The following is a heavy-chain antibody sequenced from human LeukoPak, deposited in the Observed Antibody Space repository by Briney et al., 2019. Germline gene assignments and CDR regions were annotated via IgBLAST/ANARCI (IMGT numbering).Heavy chain of an antibody. CDR2: IKQDGSDK. J-gene: IGHJ4*02. Sequence: SGRSLRLSCATSGFTFSSYWMSWVRQAPGKGLEWVANIKQDGSDKYYVDPVKGRFTISRDNAKNSLYLQMNSLRSGDTAVYYCARGAYTGFDHWGQGTLGTVSS. D-gene: IGHD5-12*01. CDR1: GFTFSSYW. CDR3: ARGAYTGFDH. V-gene: IGHV3-7*02.